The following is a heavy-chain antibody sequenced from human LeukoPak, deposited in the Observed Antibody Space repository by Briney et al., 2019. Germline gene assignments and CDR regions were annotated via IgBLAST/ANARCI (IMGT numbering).Heavy chain of an antibody. Sequence: KPSETLSLTCTVSGGSISSYYWSWIRQPPGKGLEWIGYIYYSGSTNYNPSLESRVTISVDTSKNQFSLKLSSVTAADTAVYYCASRSTSWSYFDYWGQGTLVTVSS. CDR1: GGSISSYY. D-gene: IGHD2-2*01. CDR3: ASRSTSWSYFDY. J-gene: IGHJ4*02. V-gene: IGHV4-59*01. CDR2: IYYSGST.